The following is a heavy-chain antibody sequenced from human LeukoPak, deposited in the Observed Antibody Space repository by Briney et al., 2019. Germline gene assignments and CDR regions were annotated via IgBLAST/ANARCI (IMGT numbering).Heavy chain of an antibody. J-gene: IGHJ4*02. CDR1: GYTFSNFY. CDR2: LNPSGGST. Sequence: ASVKVSCKASGYTFSNFYMNWVRQAPGQGLEWMGILNPSGGSTRYAQKFQGRVTMTRDTSTSTVYMELSSLRSEDTAVYYYARGSSSGAYYFDYWGQGALVTVSS. CDR3: ARGSSSGAYYFDY. V-gene: IGHV1-46*01. D-gene: IGHD3-22*01.